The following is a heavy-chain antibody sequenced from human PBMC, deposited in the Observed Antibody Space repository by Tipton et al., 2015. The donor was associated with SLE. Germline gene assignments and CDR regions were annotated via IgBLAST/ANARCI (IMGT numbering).Heavy chain of an antibody. D-gene: IGHD3-9*01. V-gene: IGHV4-61*01. J-gene: IGHJ4*02. CDR2: IYYSGST. CDR1: GGSISSGSYY. Sequence: TLSLTCTVSGGSISSGSYYWSWIRQPPGKGLEWIGYIYYSGSTNYNPSLKSRVTISVDTSKNQFSLKLSSVTAADTAVYYCARDRHDILTGYSLYFDYWGQGTLVTVSS. CDR3: ARDRHDILTGYSLYFDY.